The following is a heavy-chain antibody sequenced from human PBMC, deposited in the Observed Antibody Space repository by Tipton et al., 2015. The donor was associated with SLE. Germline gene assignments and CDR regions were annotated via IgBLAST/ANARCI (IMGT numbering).Heavy chain of an antibody. Sequence: TLSLTCTVSGGSITSSGFYWGWFRQPPGKGLEWIGSIDYSGRTYYTPSLKSQLTISVDTSENQFSLKLNSVTAVDTAFYYCARRTSGYAPDYWGQGTLVTVSS. CDR1: GGSITSSGFY. J-gene: IGHJ4*02. D-gene: IGHD5-12*01. V-gene: IGHV4-39*07. CDR3: ARRTSGYAPDY. CDR2: IDYSGRT.